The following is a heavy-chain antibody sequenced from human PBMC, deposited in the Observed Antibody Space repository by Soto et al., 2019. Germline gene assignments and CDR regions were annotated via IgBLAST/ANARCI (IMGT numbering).Heavy chain of an antibody. CDR2: ISSSSSYI. CDR1: GFTFSSYS. CDR3: ARELPYRQLVLLGGAFDI. Sequence: GGSLRLSCAASGFTFSSYSMNWVRQAPGKGLEWVSSISSSSSYIYYADSVKGRFTISRDNAKNSLYLQMNSLRAEDTAVYYCARELPYRQLVLLGGAFDIWGQGTMVTVSS. J-gene: IGHJ3*02. D-gene: IGHD6-6*01. V-gene: IGHV3-21*01.